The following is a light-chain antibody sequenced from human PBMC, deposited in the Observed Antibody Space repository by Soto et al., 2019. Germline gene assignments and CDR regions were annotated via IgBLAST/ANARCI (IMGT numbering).Light chain of an antibody. CDR3: QQFGSPSWTSWT. V-gene: IGKV3-20*01. CDR2: GAS. CDR1: QSVTNNY. Sequence: EIVLTQSPGTLSLSPGERATLSCRASQSVTNNYLSWYQHKPGQAPRLLIYGASNRATGIPDRFSGTGSGTDFTLTINRLEPEDFAVYYCQQFGSPSWTSWTF. J-gene: IGKJ1*01.